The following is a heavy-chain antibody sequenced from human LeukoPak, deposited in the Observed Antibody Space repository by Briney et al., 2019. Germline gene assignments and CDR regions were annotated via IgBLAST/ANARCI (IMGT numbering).Heavy chain of an antibody. V-gene: IGHV1-69*05. CDR1: GGTFSSYA. Sequence: SVTVSCKASGGTFSSYAISWVRQAPGQGLEWMGRIIPIFGTANYEQQFQGRVTITTDESTSKAYMELSSLRSEDTAVYYCARGGYPTDDAFDIWGQGTMVTVSS. CDR3: ARGGYPTDDAFDI. CDR2: IIPIFGTA. D-gene: IGHD3-22*01. J-gene: IGHJ3*02.